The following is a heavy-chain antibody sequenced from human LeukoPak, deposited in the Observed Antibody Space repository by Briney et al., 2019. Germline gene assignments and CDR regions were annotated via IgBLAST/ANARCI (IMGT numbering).Heavy chain of an antibody. D-gene: IGHD2-15*01. CDR2: ISSSSSYI. V-gene: IGHV3-21*01. J-gene: IGHJ4*02. CDR1: GFTFSSYS. CDR3: ARVGYCSGGSCYFEYYFDY. Sequence: GGSLKLSCAASGFTFSSYSMNWVRQAPGKELEWVSSISSSSSYIYYADSVKGRFTISRDNAKNSLYLQMNSLRAEDTAVYYCARVGYCSGGSCYFEYYFDYWGQGTLVTVSS.